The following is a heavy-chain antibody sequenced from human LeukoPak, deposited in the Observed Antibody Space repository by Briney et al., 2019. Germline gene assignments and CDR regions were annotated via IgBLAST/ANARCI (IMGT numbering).Heavy chain of an antibody. V-gene: IGHV4-59*11. CDR2: ISYIGST. CDR3: ARDLITVTKGFDI. Sequence: SETLSLTCAVSADSFSSHYWSWIRQPPGKGLEWIGYISYIGSTNYNPSLKSRVTISIDTSKNQFSLKLSSVAAADTAVYYCARDLITVTKGFDIWGQGTMVSVSS. CDR1: ADSFSSHY. D-gene: IGHD4-17*01. J-gene: IGHJ3*02.